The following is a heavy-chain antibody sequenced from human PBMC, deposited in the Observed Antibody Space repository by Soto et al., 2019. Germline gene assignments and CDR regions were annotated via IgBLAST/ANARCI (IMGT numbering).Heavy chain of an antibody. J-gene: IGHJ6*02. D-gene: IGHD5-12*01. CDR2: IWYDGSNK. V-gene: IGHV3-33*01. CDR1: GFTFSSYG. Sequence: GSLRLSCAASGFTFSSYGMHWVRQAPGKGLEWVAVIWYDGSNKYYADSVKGRFTISRDHSKNRQYLQMNSLRAEDTAVYYCARDRVSEMATGVYYYYGMDVWGQGTTVTVSS. CDR3: ARDRVSEMATGVYYYYGMDV.